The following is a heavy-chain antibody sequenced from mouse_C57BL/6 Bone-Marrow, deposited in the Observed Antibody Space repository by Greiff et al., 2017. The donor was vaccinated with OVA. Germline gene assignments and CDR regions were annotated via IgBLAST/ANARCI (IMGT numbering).Heavy chain of an antibody. CDR3: GRRELGRYFDV. D-gene: IGHD4-1*01. CDR1: GYTFTSYT. CDR2: INPSSGYT. V-gene: IGHV1-4*01. J-gene: IGHJ1*03. Sequence: HVQLQQSGAELARPGASVKMSCKASGYTFTSYTMHWVKQRPGQGLEWIGYINPSSGYTKYNQKFKDKATFTADKSSSPAYMQLSSLTAEDAADYYCGRRELGRYFDVWGTGTTVTVSS.